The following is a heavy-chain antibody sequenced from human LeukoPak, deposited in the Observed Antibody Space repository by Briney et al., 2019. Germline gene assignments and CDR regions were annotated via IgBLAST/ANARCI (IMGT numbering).Heavy chain of an antibody. V-gene: IGHV3-30*09. J-gene: IGHJ4*02. CDR2: ISYDAAVK. CDR1: GFTLRSYA. CDR3: ARDFSTWHSIDF. D-gene: IGHD2-2*01. Sequence: GGSLRLSCAVSGFTLRSYAIHWVRQAPGKGLQWVAFISYDAAVKYYADSVRGRFAVSRDNSKNTLSLEMNSLRPEDTAVYYCARDFSTWHSIDFWGRGTLVTVSS.